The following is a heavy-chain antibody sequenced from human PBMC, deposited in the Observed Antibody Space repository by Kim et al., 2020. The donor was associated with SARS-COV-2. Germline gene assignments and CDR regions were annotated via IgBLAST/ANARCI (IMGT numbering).Heavy chain of an antibody. CDR1: GFSFNNYA. CDR3: AKNEKRSDNSACDY. Sequence: GGSLRLSCAASGFSFNNYAMSWVRQAPGKGLEWVSGISVTGGTATYADSVKGRFTISKDSSDNTLYLQMDSLRVDDTAVYFCAKNEKRSDNSACDYWGQGTLLTVAS. V-gene: IGHV3-23*01. CDR2: ISVTGGTA. D-gene: IGHD3-22*01. J-gene: IGHJ4*02.